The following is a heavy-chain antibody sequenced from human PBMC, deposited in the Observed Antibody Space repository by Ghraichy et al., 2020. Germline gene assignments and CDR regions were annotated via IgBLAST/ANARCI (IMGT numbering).Heavy chain of an antibody. D-gene: IGHD3-22*01. J-gene: IGHJ1*01. V-gene: IGHV1-24*01. CDR1: GYTLTELS. CDR3: IVGYYDSSGYNPRTEYFQH. Sequence: ASVKVSCKVSGYTLTELSMHWVRQAPGKGLEWMGGFDPEDGETIYAQKIQGRVTMTEDTSTDTAYMELSSLRSEDTAVYYCIVGYYDSSGYNPRTEYFQHWGQGTLVTVSS. CDR2: FDPEDGET.